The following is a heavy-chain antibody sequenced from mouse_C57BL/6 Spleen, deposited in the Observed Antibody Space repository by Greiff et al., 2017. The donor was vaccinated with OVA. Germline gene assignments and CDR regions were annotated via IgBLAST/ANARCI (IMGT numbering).Heavy chain of an antibody. CDR2: IDPNSGGT. D-gene: IGHD1-2*01. CDR3: ARMRLTTAHWYFDV. Sequence: VKQSCKASGYTFTSYWMHWVKQRPGRGLEWIGRIDPNSGGTKYNEKFKSKATLTVDKPSSTAYMRLSSLTSEDSAVYYCARMRLTTAHWYFDVWGTGTTVTVSS. V-gene: IGHV1-72*01. CDR1: GYTFTSYW. J-gene: IGHJ1*03.